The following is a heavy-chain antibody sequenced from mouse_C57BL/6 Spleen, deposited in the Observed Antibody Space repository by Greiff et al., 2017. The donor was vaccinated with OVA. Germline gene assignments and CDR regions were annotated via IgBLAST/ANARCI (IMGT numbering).Heavy chain of an antibody. V-gene: IGHV1-18*01. Sequence: EVQVVESGPELVKPGASVKIPCKASGYTFTDYNMDWVKQSHGKSLEWIGDINPNNGGTIYNQKFKGKATLTVDKSSSTAYMELRSLTSEDTAVYYCARWDHYYGSSYWYFDVWGTGTTVTVSS. CDR2: INPNNGGT. D-gene: IGHD1-1*01. CDR1: GYTFTDYN. J-gene: IGHJ1*03. CDR3: ARWDHYYGSSYWYFDV.